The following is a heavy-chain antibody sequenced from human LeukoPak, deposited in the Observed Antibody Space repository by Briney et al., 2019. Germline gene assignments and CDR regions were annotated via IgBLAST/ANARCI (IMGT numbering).Heavy chain of an antibody. Sequence: ASVKVSCKASGYTFTGYYMHWVRQAPGQGLEWMGWINPNSGGTNYAQKFQGRVAMTRDTSISTAYMELSSLRSEDTAVYYCARASTVTKNWFDPWGQGTLVTVSS. D-gene: IGHD4-11*01. CDR2: INPNSGGT. V-gene: IGHV1-2*02. CDR3: ARASTVTKNWFDP. CDR1: GYTFTGYY. J-gene: IGHJ5*02.